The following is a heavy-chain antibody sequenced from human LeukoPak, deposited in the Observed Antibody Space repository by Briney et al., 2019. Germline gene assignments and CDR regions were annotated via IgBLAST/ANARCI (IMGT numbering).Heavy chain of an antibody. CDR1: GFTFSNYW. CDR2: IKFDGSDK. J-gene: IGHJ6*03. CDR3: ARSYNYDFWSGYSYYYYYYMDV. D-gene: IGHD3-3*01. V-gene: IGHV3-7*01. Sequence: GGSLRLSCAASGFTFSNYWMSWVRQAPGKGLEWVANIKFDGSDKFYVDSVKGRFTISRDNAKNVLYLQMNSLRVEDTAVYYCARSYNYDFWSGYSYYYYYYMDVWGKGTTVTVSS.